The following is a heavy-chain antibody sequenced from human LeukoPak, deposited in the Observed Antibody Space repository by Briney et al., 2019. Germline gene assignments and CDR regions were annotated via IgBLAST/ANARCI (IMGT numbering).Heavy chain of an antibody. D-gene: IGHD1-26*01. CDR1: GFTFDDYG. V-gene: IGHV3-20*04. Sequence: GGSLRLSCAAAGFTFDDYGMSWVRQAPGKGLERVSRINSNGGSTGYADSVKGPFTISRDNAKNSLYLQMNSLRAEDTALYYCAGARVGATGWFDPWGQGTLVTVSS. CDR3: AGARVGATGWFDP. CDR2: INSNGGST. J-gene: IGHJ5*02.